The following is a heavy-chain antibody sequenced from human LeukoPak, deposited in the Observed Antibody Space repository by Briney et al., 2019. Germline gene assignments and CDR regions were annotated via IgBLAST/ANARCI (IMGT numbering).Heavy chain of an antibody. CDR2: ILYSDST. V-gene: IGHV4-59*08. D-gene: IGHD6-13*01. CDR3: ARHQMAGYSSSCNDH. J-gene: IGHJ5*02. CDR1: GGFLGSYY. Sequence: SETLSLTCTVSGGFLGSYYWSWVRQSPGKALEWIGFILYSDSTNYNPSLKSRVSLSVGTSKRQIFLRLTSVSAADTAVYYCARHQMAGYSSSCNDHWGQGILVTVSS.